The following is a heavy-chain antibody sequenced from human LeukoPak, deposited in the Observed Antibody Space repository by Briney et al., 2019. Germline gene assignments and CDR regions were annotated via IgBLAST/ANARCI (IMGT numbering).Heavy chain of an antibody. D-gene: IGHD1-1*01. CDR1: GGSFSGYY. J-gene: IGHJ6*03. CDR3: ARGHYRVRYNWNLSHYYMDV. CDR2: INHSGST. Sequence: PSETLSLTCAVYGGSFSGYYWSWNRQPPGKGLEWIGEINHSGSTNYNPSLKSRVTISVDTSKNQFSLKLSSVTAADTAVYYCARGHYRVRYNWNLSHYYMDVWGKGTTVTVSS. V-gene: IGHV4-34*01.